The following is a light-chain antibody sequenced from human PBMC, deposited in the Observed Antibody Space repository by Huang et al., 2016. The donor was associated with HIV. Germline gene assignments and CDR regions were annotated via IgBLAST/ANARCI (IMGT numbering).Light chain of an antibody. CDR2: VAS. V-gene: IGKV3-20*01. J-gene: IGKJ1*01. CDR3: HHYGSSPT. CDR1: QPVTTKY. Sequence: EIVLTQSPGTLSLSPGERATLSFRAIQPVTTKYIAWFQQRPGQAPRLLIYVASNRLAGIPDRFSGSGSGTDFTLTISRLEPEDFAVYYCHHYGSSPTFGQGTRLEIK.